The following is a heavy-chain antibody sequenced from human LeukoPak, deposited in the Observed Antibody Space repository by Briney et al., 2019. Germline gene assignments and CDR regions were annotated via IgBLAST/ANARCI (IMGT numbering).Heavy chain of an antibody. J-gene: IGHJ5*02. V-gene: IGHV4-59*01. CDR3: AREESMVRGTSWFDP. Sequence: SETLSLTCTVSGGSISNYYWSWIRQPPGKGLEWIRYIYYSGSSNYNPSLKSRVTISVDTSKNQFSLKLSSVTAADTAVYYCAREESMVRGTSWFDPWGQGTLVTVSP. CDR1: GGSISNYY. D-gene: IGHD3-10*01. CDR2: IYYSGSS.